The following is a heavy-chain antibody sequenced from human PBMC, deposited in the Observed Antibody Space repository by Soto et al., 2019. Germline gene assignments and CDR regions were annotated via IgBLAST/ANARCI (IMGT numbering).Heavy chain of an antibody. Sequence: QVQLVQSGAEVKKPGASVKVSCKASGYTFTNYGIIWVRQAPGQGLEWMGWISAYNGDTKYAENLQGRVTMTTDTSTSTAYMELRSLRSDDTAVYYCVRDRGTVLASPVILNTPNWFDPWGQGTLVTVSS. CDR1: GYTFTNYG. CDR3: VRDRGTVLASPVILNTPNWFDP. CDR2: ISAYNGDT. J-gene: IGHJ5*02. V-gene: IGHV1-18*01. D-gene: IGHD3-9*01.